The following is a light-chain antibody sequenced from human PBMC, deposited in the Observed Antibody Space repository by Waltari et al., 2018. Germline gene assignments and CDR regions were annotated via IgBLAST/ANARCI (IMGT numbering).Light chain of an antibody. J-gene: IGKJ1*01. CDR2: WAS. Sequence: DIVMTQSPDSLAVSLGESATIHCKYSQCVSHSSNNKNYLAWYQQKPGQPPKLLIYWASIRESGVPDRFSGSGSETDFTLTISSLQAEDVAVYYCQQSYSPHRTFGQGTRVEIK. CDR1: QCVSHSSNNKNY. V-gene: IGKV4-1*01. CDR3: QQSYSPHRT.